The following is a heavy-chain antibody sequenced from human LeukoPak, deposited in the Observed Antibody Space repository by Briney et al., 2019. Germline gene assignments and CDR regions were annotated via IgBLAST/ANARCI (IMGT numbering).Heavy chain of an antibody. D-gene: IGHD5-12*01. V-gene: IGHV3-23*01. CDR3: ARNENSGWGYFDY. Sequence: GGCLRLSCAASRFTFNIYSMSWVRKAPGKGLEWVSVIGGSNGITFYVGSVKGRFTISRDNSKDTLYLQMNSLRAEDTAVYYCARNENSGWGYFDYWGQGTLVTVSS. CDR2: IGGSNGIT. CDR1: RFTFNIYS. J-gene: IGHJ4*02.